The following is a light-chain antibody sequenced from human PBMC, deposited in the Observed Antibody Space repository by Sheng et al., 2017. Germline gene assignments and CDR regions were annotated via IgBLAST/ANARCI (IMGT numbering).Light chain of an antibody. J-gene: IGLJ2*01. CDR3: NSRDSSGEV. CDR2: GKN. V-gene: IGLV3-19*01. CDR1: SLRSYY. Sequence: SSELTQDPAVSVALGQTVRITCQGDSLRSYYASWYQQKTGQAPVLVIYGKNNRPSGIPDRFSGSSSGNTASLTITGAQAEDEADYYCNSRDSSGEVFGGGTKLTVL.